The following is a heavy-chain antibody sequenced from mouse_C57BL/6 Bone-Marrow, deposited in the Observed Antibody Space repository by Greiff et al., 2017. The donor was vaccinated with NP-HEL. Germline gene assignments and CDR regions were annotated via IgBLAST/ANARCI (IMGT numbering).Heavy chain of an antibody. CDR1: GFTFSSYG. V-gene: IGHV5-6*01. Sequence: EVQRMESGGDLVKPGGSLKLSCAASGFTFSSYGMSWVRQTPDKRLEWVATISSGGSYTYYPDSVKGRFTISRDNAKNTLYLQMSSLKSEDTAMYYCARNSLYDGYYPWFAYWGQGTLVTVSA. D-gene: IGHD2-3*01. CDR2: ISSGGSYT. J-gene: IGHJ3*01. CDR3: ARNSLYDGYYPWFAY.